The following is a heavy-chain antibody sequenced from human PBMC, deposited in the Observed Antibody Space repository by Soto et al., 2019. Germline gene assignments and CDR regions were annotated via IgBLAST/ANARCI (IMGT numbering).Heavy chain of an antibody. J-gene: IGHJ5*02. D-gene: IGHD3-10*01. CDR3: ARGLRGVDNWFDP. Sequence: SETLSLTCTVSGGSISSGGYYWSWIRQHPGKGLEWIGYIYYSGSTYYNPSLKSRVTISVDTSKNQFSLKLSSVTAADTAVYSCARGLRGVDNWFDPWGQGTLVTVSS. CDR2: IYYSGST. V-gene: IGHV4-31*03. CDR1: GGSISSGGYY.